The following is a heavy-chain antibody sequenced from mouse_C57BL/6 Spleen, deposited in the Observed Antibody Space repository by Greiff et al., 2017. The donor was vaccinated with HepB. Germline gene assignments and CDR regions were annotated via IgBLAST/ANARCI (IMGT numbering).Heavy chain of an antibody. CDR2: IYPGDGDT. J-gene: IGHJ1*03. D-gene: IGHD4-1*01. V-gene: IGHV1-82*01. Sequence: QVHVKQSGPELVKPGASVKISCKASGYAFSSSWMNWVKQRPGKGLEWIGRIYPGDGDTNYNGKFKGKATLTADKSSSTAYMQLSSLTSEDSAVYFCARGDWEGYFDVWGTGTTVTVSS. CDR3: ARGDWEGYFDV. CDR1: GYAFSSSW.